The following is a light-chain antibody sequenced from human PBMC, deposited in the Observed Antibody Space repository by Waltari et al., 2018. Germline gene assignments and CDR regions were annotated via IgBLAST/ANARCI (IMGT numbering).Light chain of an antibody. V-gene: IGKV1-5*03. CDR2: KSF. CDR1: QSISNY. CDR3: QQYYLAPYT. J-gene: IGKJ2*01. Sequence: DIQMTQSPSTLSASVCGRDTIPCRASQSISNYLAWFQHKPGTAPKVLIYKSFSLQSGVPSRFSGSGSETEFTLTISSLQPDDFATYYCQQYYLAPYTFGRGT.